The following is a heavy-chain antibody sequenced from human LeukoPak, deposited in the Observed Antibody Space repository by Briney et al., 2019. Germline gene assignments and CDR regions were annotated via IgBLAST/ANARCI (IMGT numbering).Heavy chain of an antibody. CDR2: ISGSGGST. V-gene: IGHV3-23*01. CDR3: AGGYCSSTSCYITY. J-gene: IGHJ4*02. CDR1: GFTFSSYA. Sequence: GGSLTLSCAASGFTFSSYAMSWVRQAPGKGLEWVSAISGSGGSTYYADFVKGRFTISRDNSKNTLYLQMNSLRAEDTAVYYCAGGYCSSTSCYITYWGRGTLVTVSS. D-gene: IGHD2-2*02.